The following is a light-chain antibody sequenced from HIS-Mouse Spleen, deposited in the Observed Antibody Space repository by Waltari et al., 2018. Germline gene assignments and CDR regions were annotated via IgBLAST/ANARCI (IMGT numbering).Light chain of an antibody. CDR1: KLGDKY. J-gene: IGLJ2*01. Sequence: SYELTQPPSVYVSPGQTASITCSGAKLGDKYACWYQQKPGQSPVLVIYQDSKRPSGIPERFSGSNSGNTATLTISGTQAMDEADYYCQAWDSSTVVFGGGTKLTVL. V-gene: IGLV3-1*01. CDR3: QAWDSSTVV. CDR2: QDS.